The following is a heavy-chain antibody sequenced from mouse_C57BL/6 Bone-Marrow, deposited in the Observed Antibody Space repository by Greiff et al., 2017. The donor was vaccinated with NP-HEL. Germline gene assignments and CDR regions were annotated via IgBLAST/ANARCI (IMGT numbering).Heavy chain of an antibody. J-gene: IGHJ4*01. V-gene: IGHV1-59*01. CDR1: GYTFTSYW. D-gene: IGHD6-1*01. CDR3: ARWGWPLYAMDY. Sequence: QVQLQQPGAELVRPGTSVKLSCKASGYTFTSYWMHWVKQRPGQGLEWIGVIDPSDSYTNYNQKFKGKATLTVDTSSSTAYMQLSSLTSEDSAVYYCARWGWPLYAMDYWGQGTSVTVSS. CDR2: IDPSDSYT.